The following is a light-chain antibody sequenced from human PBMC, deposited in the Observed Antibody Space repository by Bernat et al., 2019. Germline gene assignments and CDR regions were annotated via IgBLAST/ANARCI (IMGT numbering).Light chain of an antibody. J-gene: IGLJ3*02. V-gene: IGLV3-10*01. Sequence: SYELTRSPSVSVSPGQTARITCSGDALANTYVYWYQQKSGQAPVLVIYEDNKRPSGITERFSGSSSGALATLTIAGAQVEDEADYYCYSTDSSTTHRVFGGGTKLTVL. CDR3: YSTDSSTTHRV. CDR2: EDN. CDR1: ALANTY.